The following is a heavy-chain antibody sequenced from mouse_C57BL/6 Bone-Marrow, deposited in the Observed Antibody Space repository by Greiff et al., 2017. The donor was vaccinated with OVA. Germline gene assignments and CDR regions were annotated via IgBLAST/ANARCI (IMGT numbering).Heavy chain of an antibody. D-gene: IGHD1-1*01. V-gene: IGHV2-2*01. Sequence: VQLQESGPGLVQPSQSLSITCTVSGFSLTSYGVHWVRQSPGKGLEWLGVIWSGGSTDYNASFISRLIISKDNSKSQVFVKMNSLQADDTAIYYCARCPHLLHYYAMDYWGQGTSVTVSS. CDR2: IWSGGST. CDR1: GFSLTSYG. CDR3: ARCPHLLHYYAMDY. J-gene: IGHJ4*01.